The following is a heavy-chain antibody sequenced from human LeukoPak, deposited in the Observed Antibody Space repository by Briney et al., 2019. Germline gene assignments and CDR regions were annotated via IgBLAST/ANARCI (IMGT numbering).Heavy chain of an antibody. D-gene: IGHD2-2*02. J-gene: IGHJ5*02. CDR1: GFTFSLYA. CDR2: ISGSGHNT. Sequence: GGSLRLSCAASGFTFSLYAMNWVRQAPGKGLEWVSGISGSGHNTYYADSMKGRLTISRDNSKSTVYLQMNSLRGEDTAVYYCTRDAPYCSSTSCYTLNWFDPWGQGTLVTVSS. CDR3: TRDAPYCSSTSCYTLNWFDP. V-gene: IGHV3-23*01.